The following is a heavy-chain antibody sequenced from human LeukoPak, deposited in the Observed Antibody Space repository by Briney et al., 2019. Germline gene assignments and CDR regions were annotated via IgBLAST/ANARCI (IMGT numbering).Heavy chain of an antibody. Sequence: SQTLSLTCAISGDSVSSNSVAWNWIRQSPSRGLEWLGRTYYRSKWYNDYAVSVKSRITNNPDTSKNQFSLQLNSVTPEDTAVYYCARVGSWYSSGWDTFDYWGQGTLVTVSS. V-gene: IGHV6-1*01. J-gene: IGHJ4*02. CDR1: GDSVSSNSVA. D-gene: IGHD6-19*01. CDR3: ARVGSWYSSGWDTFDY. CDR2: TYYRSKWYN.